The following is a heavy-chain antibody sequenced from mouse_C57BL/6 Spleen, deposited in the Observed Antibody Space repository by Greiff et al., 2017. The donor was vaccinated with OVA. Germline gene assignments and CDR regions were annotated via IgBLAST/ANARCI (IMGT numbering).Heavy chain of an antibody. CDR2: IRNKANNHAT. Sequence: DVMLVESGGGLVQPGGSMRGGWSASGFTFSDDSMDWVRQSPEKGLEWVAEIRNKANNHATYYAESVKGRFTISRDDSKSSVYLQMNSLRAEDTGIYYCTSPLYDYDDGAWFAYWGQGTLVTVSA. D-gene: IGHD2-4*01. V-gene: IGHV6-6*01. CDR3: TSPLYDYDDGAWFAY. CDR1: GFTFSDDS. J-gene: IGHJ3*01.